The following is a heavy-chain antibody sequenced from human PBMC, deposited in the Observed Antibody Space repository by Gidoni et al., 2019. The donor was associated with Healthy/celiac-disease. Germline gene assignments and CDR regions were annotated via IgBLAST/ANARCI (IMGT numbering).Heavy chain of an antibody. CDR1: GYTFTGYY. V-gene: IGHV1-2*06. J-gene: IGHJ6*02. CDR3: ARYPRGTNRGVRYYYGMDV. D-gene: IGHD3-10*01. Sequence: QVQLVQSGAEVKKPGASVKVSCKASGYTFTGYYMHWVRQAPGQGLEWMGRINPNSGGTNYAQKFQGRVTMTRDTSISTAYMELSRLRSDDTAVYYCARYPRGTNRGVRYYYGMDVWGQGTTVTVSS. CDR2: INPNSGGT.